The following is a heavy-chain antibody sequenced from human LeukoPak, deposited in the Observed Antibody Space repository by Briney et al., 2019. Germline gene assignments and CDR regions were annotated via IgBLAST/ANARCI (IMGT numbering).Heavy chain of an antibody. J-gene: IGHJ4*02. Sequence: PSETLSLTCTVSGGSISSYYWSWIRQPPGKGLEWIGYIYYSGSTNYNPSLKSRVTMSVDTSKNQFSLKLSSVTAADTAVYYCARDEYSSSSFDYWGQGTLVTVSS. CDR2: IYYSGST. CDR3: ARDEYSSSSFDY. D-gene: IGHD6-6*01. V-gene: IGHV4-59*12. CDR1: GGSISSYY.